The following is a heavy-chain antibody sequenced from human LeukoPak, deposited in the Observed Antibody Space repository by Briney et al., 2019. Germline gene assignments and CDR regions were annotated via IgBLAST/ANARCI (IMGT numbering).Heavy chain of an antibody. V-gene: IGHV3-53*01. CDR1: GFTVSSNY. D-gene: IGHD5-18*01. Sequence: GGSLRLSCVASGFTVSSNYMSWVRQAPGKGLEWVSVIYSGGSTYYADSVKGRFTISRDNSKNTLYLQMNSLRAEDTAVYYCAREGRYSYGFNYWGQGTLVTVSS. CDR3: AREGRYSYGFNY. CDR2: IYSGGST. J-gene: IGHJ4*02.